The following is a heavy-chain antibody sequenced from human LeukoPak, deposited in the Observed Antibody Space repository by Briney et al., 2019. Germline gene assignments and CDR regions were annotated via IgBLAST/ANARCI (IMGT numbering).Heavy chain of an antibody. J-gene: IGHJ4*02. CDR3: TKGLWAGVSAARD. Sequence: GGSLRLSCSASGFTFSSYWMSWVRQAPGKGLEWVSVIYTSGSTYYADSVKGRFTISRDNSQNTLDLQMNSLRTEDTAVYYCTKGLWAGVSAARDWGQGALVTVSS. V-gene: IGHV3-66*01. D-gene: IGHD2-8*01. CDR2: IYTSGST. CDR1: GFTFSSYW.